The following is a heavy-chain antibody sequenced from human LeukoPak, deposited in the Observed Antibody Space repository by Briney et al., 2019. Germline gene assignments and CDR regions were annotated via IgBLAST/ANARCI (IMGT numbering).Heavy chain of an antibody. V-gene: IGHV3-7*01. CDR3: ARVIHSMIVVLIRHFDY. J-gene: IGHJ4*02. CDR2: IKQDGSEK. Sequence: PGGSLRLSCAASGFSGFTFSSYSMNWVRQAPGKGLEWVANIKQDGSEKYYVDSVKGRFTISRDNAKNSLYLQMNSLRAEDTAVYYCARVIHSMIVVLIRHFDYWGQGTLVTVSS. D-gene: IGHD3-22*01. CDR1: GFSGFTFSSYS.